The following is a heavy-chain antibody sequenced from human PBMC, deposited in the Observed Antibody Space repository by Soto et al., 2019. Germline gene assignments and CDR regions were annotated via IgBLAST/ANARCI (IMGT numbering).Heavy chain of an antibody. D-gene: IGHD3-9*01. J-gene: IGHJ4*02. Sequence: EVQLVESGGGLVQPGRSLRLSCAASGFTFEDYAMHWVRQAPEKGLEWVSGISWNSGRIEYADSVKGRFTISRDNAKNSLYLPMQSLRPDEKALYYCTKGVFDVLRAFDSWGQGTLVTVSS. CDR3: TKGVFDVLRAFDS. CDR1: GFTFEDYA. V-gene: IGHV3-9*01. CDR2: ISWNSGRI.